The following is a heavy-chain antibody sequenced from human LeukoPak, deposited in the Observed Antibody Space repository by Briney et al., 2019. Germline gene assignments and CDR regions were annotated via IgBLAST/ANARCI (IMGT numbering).Heavy chain of an antibody. D-gene: IGHD4-17*01. CDR1: GFTFSNYA. CDR2: ISGSGDST. J-gene: IGHJ2*01. V-gene: IGHV3-23*01. Sequence: GGSLRLSCAASGFTFSNYAMSWVRQPPGKGLEWVSAISGSGDSTYYADSVKGRFTISRDNSKNTLYLQMNSLTAEDTAVYYCAKASYGTSWNFDFWGRGTLVTVSS. CDR3: AKASYGTSWNFDF.